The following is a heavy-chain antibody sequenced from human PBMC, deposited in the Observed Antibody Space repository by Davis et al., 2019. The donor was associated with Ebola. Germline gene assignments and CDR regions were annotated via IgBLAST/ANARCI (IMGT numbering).Heavy chain of an antibody. CDR1: EFTFRGFW. CDR3: ARGPSTVTPYYYYYYGMDV. V-gene: IGHV3-23*01. D-gene: IGHD4-17*01. Sequence: GESLKISCAASEFTFRGFWMNWVRQAPGKGLEWVSGISASGGSTYYADSVRGRFTISRDNSKNTLYLQMNSLRAEDTAVYYCARGPSTVTPYYYYYYGMDVWGQGTTVTVSS. J-gene: IGHJ6*02. CDR2: ISASGGST.